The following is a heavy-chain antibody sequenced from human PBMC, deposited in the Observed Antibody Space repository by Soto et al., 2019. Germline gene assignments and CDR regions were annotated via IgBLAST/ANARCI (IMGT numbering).Heavy chain of an antibody. J-gene: IGHJ4*02. CDR3: AKTYGLGSYYKAGD. V-gene: IGHV3-23*01. D-gene: IGHD3-10*01. CDR1: GFTFSSYT. CDR2: IKTTGETT. Sequence: EVQLLESGGGLVQTGGSLRLSCVGSGFTFSSYTMTWVRQAPGKGLKWVSGIKTTGETTYYAHSVKGRFTISRDNSRNTLYLPMDSLRAQDTAIYYCAKTYGLGSYYKAGDWGQGTVVSVSS.